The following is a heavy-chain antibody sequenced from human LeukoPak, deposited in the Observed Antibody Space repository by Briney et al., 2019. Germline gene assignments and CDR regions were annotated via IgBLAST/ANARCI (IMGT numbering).Heavy chain of an antibody. CDR2: FNTFNVNT. V-gene: IGHV1-18*01. Sequence: GASVKVSYKPSDYTFTSYGVRWVRQAPGQGLEWMGWFNTFNVNTNYAQKFQSRVTLTTDTSTSTAYMELRSLRSDDTAVYYCARDSNGDPDFDYWGQGTLVTVSS. CDR1: DYTFTSYG. D-gene: IGHD4-17*01. CDR3: ARDSNGDPDFDY. J-gene: IGHJ4*02.